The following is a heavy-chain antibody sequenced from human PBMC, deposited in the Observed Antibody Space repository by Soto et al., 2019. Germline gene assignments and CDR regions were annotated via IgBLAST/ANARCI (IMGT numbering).Heavy chain of an antibody. CDR3: ARETYRGFYFDY. D-gene: IGHD4-4*01. J-gene: IGHJ4*02. Sequence: SLRLSCASSGVTFTDYWTHWVRQAPGKGLVWVSRINSDGSRTSYADSVTGRFTISRDNAKNTLYLQMNSLRVEDTALYYCARETYRGFYFDYWGQGTLVTVSS. CDR2: INSDGSRT. V-gene: IGHV3-74*01. CDR1: GVTFTDYW.